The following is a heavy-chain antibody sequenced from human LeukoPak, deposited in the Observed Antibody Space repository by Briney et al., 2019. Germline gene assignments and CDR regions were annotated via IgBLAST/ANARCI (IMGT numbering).Heavy chain of an antibody. V-gene: IGHV3-48*01. Sequence: GGSLRLSCAASGFAFSDYNVHWVRQAPGKGLEWISYITLSSTTIYYADSVKGRFTISRDNAKNSLYLQMNSLGAKDTAVYYCAREPPYSNSWTDFDFWGQGTLVTVSS. CDR3: AREPPYSNSWTDFDF. J-gene: IGHJ4*02. CDR2: ITLSSTTI. CDR1: GFAFSDYN. D-gene: IGHD6-13*01.